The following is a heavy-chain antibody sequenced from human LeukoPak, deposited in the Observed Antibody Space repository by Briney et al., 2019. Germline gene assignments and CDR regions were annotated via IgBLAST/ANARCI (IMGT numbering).Heavy chain of an antibody. D-gene: IGHD4-11*01. CDR3: ARDFPSKLQQPGGWFDP. V-gene: IGHV1-18*01. CDR1: GYTFTSYG. CDR2: ISAYNGNT. Sequence: ASVKVSCKASGYTFTSYGISWVRQAPGQGLEWMGWISAYNGNTNYAQKFQGRVTITADESTSTAYMELSSLRSEDTAVYYCARDFPSKLQQPGGWFDPWGQGTLVTVSS. J-gene: IGHJ5*02.